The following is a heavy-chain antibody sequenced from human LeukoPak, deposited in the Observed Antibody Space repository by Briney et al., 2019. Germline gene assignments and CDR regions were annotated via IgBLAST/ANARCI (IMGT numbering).Heavy chain of an antibody. CDR3: AREGLSGHFGFDY. Sequence: SVKVSCKASGGTFSSYAISWVRQAPGQGLEWMGGIIPNFGTANYAQKFQGRVTITTDEYTSTAYMELSSLRSEDTALYYCAREGLSGHFGFDYWGQGTLVTVSS. CDR1: GGTFSSYA. J-gene: IGHJ4*02. CDR2: IIPNFGTA. D-gene: IGHD3-16*02. V-gene: IGHV1-69*05.